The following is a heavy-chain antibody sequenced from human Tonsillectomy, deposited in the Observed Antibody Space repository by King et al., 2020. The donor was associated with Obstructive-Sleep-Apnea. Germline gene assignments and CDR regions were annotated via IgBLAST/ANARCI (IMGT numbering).Heavy chain of an antibody. CDR1: GFSFSDFG. V-gene: IGHV3-30*18. CDR3: ANGLHAKVGGDKWLDS. D-gene: IGHD4-23*01. Sequence: VQVVESGGGVVQPGRSLRLSCAASGFSFSDFGMHWVRQAPGKGLEWVAVISYDGINKYYGDSVRGRFTISRDNSKNTLYLQLNSLRVEDTAVYYCANGLHAKVGGDKWLDSWGQGTLVTVSS. CDR2: ISYDGINK. J-gene: IGHJ5*01.